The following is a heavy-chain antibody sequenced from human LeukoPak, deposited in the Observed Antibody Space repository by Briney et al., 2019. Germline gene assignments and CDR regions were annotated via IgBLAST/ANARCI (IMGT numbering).Heavy chain of an antibody. Sequence: PGGSLTLSCAASGFTFGSYSMNWVRQASGKGLEWIGRIRSKADSYATAYAASVKGRFTISRDDSENTAYLQMNSLKTEDTAVYYCTRPSHSYGTDAFDIWGQGTMVTVSS. D-gene: IGHD1-14*01. V-gene: IGHV3-73*01. CDR1: GFTFGSYS. J-gene: IGHJ3*02. CDR2: IRSKADSYAT. CDR3: TRPSHSYGTDAFDI.